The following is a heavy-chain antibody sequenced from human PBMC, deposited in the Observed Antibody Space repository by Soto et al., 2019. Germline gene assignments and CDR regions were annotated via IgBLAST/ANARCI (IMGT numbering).Heavy chain of an antibody. J-gene: IGHJ4*02. V-gene: IGHV4-34*01. CDR3: ARSGLLPYDFDY. CDR2: TNPSGST. D-gene: IGHD3-22*01. CDR1: SGSFSGYY. Sequence: PETLSPTCAVYSGSFSGYYWSWIRQPPGKGLEWIGATNPSGSTIYNPSLQRRVTISVDTAKNQLSLKLSFVAAADTAVYFCARSGLLPYDFDYWGQGTLVTVSS.